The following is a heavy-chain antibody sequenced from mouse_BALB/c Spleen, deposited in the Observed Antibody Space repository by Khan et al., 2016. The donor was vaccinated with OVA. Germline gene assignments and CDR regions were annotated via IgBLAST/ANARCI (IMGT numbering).Heavy chain of an antibody. CDR2: IDPFSGGT. D-gene: IGHD2-2*01. CDR3: TRHGYVAWFSY. Sequence: VQLQQSGPELMKPGASVKISCKASGYSFTSYYIHWVMQSHGTSLEWIGYIDPFSGGTTYNQKFKGQVTLTVEKSASTAYTQLTNLKSEDSAVYYCTRHGYVAWFSYWGQGTLVTVSA. CDR1: GYSFTSYY. V-gene: IGHV1S135*01. J-gene: IGHJ3*01.